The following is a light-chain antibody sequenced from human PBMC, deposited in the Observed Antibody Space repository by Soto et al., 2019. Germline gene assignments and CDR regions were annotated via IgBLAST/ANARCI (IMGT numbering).Light chain of an antibody. CDR1: QSISNW. CDR2: KAS. V-gene: IGKV1-5*03. CDR3: QQYDSYPWT. Sequence: DIQMTQSPSTLSASVGDRVTITCRASQSISNWLAWYQQKPGKVPKLLIYKASSLESGVPSRFSGSGSGTEFTLTITSLQPDDCATYFCQQYDSYPWTFGQGTKVEIK. J-gene: IGKJ1*01.